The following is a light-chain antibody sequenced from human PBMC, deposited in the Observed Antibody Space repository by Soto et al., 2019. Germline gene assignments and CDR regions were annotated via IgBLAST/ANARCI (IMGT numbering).Light chain of an antibody. CDR3: QQRSNWPVT. J-gene: IGKJ1*01. Sequence: EIVLTQSPATLSLSPGEEATHSCRASQSVSSYLAWYQQKPGQAPRLLIYDASNRATGIPARFSGSGSGTDFTLIISSLEPEDFAVYYCQQRSNWPVTFGLGTKVDIK. CDR1: QSVSSY. CDR2: DAS. V-gene: IGKV3-11*01.